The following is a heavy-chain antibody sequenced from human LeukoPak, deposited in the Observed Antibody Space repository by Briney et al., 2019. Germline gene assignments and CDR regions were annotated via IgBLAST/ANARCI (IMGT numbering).Heavy chain of an antibody. D-gene: IGHD3-10*01. V-gene: IGHV4-61*02. J-gene: IGHJ6*03. Sequence: PSDTLSLTCTVSGGSISSGSYYWSWIRQPAGKGLEWIGRIYTSGSTNYNPSLKSRVTISVDTSKNQFSLKLSSVAAADTAVYYCARVKFSGYYGSGSYYNGGRPYYYYYYYMDVWGKGTTVTISS. CDR3: ARVKFSGYYGSGSYYNGGRPYYYYYYYMDV. CDR2: IYTSGST. CDR1: GGSISSGSYY.